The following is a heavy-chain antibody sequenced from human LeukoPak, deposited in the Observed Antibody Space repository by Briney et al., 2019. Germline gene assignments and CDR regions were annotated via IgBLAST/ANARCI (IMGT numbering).Heavy chain of an antibody. V-gene: IGHV3-30*03. J-gene: IGHJ4*02. CDR3: ARELILLWFGELLGPLDY. CDR1: GFTFSSYG. CDR2: ISYDGSNK. D-gene: IGHD3-10*01. Sequence: PGGSLRLSCAASGFTFSSYGMHWVRQAPGKGLEWVAVISYDGSNKYYADSVKGRFTISRDNSKNTLYLQMNSLRAEDTAVYYCARELILLWFGELLGPLDYWGQGTLVTVSS.